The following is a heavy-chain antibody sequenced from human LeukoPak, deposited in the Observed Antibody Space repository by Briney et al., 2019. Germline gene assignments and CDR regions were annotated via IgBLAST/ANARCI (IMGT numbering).Heavy chain of an antibody. Sequence: PSETLSLTCTVSGGSISSYYWSWIRQPAGKGLEWIGRIYTSGSTNYNPSLKSRVTMSVDTSKNQFSLKLSSVTAADTAVYYCARGRVGPVTATHASDYWGQGTLVTVSS. CDR1: GGSISSYY. CDR3: ARGRVGPVTATHASDY. D-gene: IGHD2-21*02. J-gene: IGHJ4*02. V-gene: IGHV4-4*07. CDR2: IYTSGST.